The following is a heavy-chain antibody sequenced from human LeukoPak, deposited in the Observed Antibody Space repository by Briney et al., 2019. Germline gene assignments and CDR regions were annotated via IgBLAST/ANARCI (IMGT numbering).Heavy chain of an antibody. CDR3: ARLGTGDQVATFDY. V-gene: IGHV4-38-2*01. J-gene: IGHJ4*02. D-gene: IGHD7-27*01. Sequence: SETLSLTCAVSGYSIGSGYYWGWIRQPPGKGLEWIGSIYHSGSTYCNPSLKSRVTISVDTSKNQFSLKLSSVTAADTAVYYCARLGTGDQVATFDYWGQGTLVTVSS. CDR2: IYHSGST. CDR1: GYSIGSGYY.